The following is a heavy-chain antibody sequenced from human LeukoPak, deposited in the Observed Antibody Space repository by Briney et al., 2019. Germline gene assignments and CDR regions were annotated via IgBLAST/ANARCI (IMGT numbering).Heavy chain of an antibody. D-gene: IGHD6-13*01. Sequence: GASVTVSCKASGYTFTSYGICWVRQAPGQGLEWMGWISAYNGNTNYAQKLQGRVTMNTDTSTSTAYMELRMRRSEDTAVYSLARERAAGPNWFDPWAEGTVVTVSS. CDR2: ISAYNGNT. CDR1: GYTFTSYG. J-gene: IGHJ5*02. CDR3: ARERAAGPNWFDP. V-gene: IGHV1-18*01.